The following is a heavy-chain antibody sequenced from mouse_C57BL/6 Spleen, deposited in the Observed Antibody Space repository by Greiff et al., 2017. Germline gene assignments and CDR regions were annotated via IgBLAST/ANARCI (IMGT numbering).Heavy chain of an antibody. J-gene: IGHJ3*01. V-gene: IGHV1-54*01. CDR1: GYAFTNYL. Sequence: QVQLQQSGAELVRPGTSVKVSCKASGYAFTNYLIEWVKQRPGQGLEWIGVINPGSGGTNYNEKFKGKATLTADKSSSTAYMQLSSLTSEDSAVYFCARGGLDYWGQGTLVTVSA. CDR2: INPGSGGT. CDR3: ARGGLDY.